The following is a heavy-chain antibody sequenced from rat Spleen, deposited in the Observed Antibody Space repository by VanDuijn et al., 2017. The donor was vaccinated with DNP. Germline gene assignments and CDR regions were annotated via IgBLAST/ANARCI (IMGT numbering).Heavy chain of an antibody. CDR2: ITRSGGNT. Sequence: EVQLVESGGDLVQPGRSLKLSCVASGFTFNNYWMTWIRQVPGKGLEWIASITRSGGNTYYPDSVKGRFTISRDNAKNTLYLQMNSLRSEDTATYYCARRRLPYWYFDFWGPGSMVTVSS. D-gene: IGHD1-4*01. CDR1: GFTFNNYW. CDR3: ARRRLPYWYFDF. J-gene: IGHJ1*01. V-gene: IGHV5-31*01.